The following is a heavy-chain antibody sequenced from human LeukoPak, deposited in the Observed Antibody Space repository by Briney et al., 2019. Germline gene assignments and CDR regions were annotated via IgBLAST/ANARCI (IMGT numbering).Heavy chain of an antibody. CDR3: ARDFSAAFDI. CDR1: GGSISSYY. CDR2: IYNTGTT. D-gene: IGHD2/OR15-2a*01. V-gene: IGHV4-59*01. J-gene: IGHJ3*02. Sequence: SSETLSLTCTVSGGSISSYYWSWIRQPPGKGLEWIGYIYNTGTTNYNPSLKSRVTISLDTSKNQFSLKLSSVTAADTAVYYCARDFSAAFDIWGQGTMVTVSS.